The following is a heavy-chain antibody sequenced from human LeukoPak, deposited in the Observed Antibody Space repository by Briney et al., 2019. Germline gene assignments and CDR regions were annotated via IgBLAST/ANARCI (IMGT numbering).Heavy chain of an antibody. CDR2: INPNSGGT. CDR1: GYTFTGYY. Sequence: ASVKVSCKASGYTFTGYYMHWVRQAPGQGLEWMGWINPNSGGTNYAQKVQGRVTMTRDTSISTAYMELSRLRSDDTAVYYCARGGYYYDSSGYYSSFDYWGQGTLVTVSS. CDR3: ARGGYYYDSSGYYSSFDY. V-gene: IGHV1-2*02. J-gene: IGHJ4*02. D-gene: IGHD3-22*01.